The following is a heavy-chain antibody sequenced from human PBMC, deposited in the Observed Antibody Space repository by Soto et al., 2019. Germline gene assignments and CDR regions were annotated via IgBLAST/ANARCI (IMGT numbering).Heavy chain of an antibody. J-gene: IGHJ4*02. CDR3: ASAYYDFWSGYVYFDY. V-gene: IGHV4-59*01. CDR2: IYYSGST. Sequence: PSETLSLTCTVSGGSISSYYWSWIRQPPGKGLEWIGYIYYSGSTNYNPSLKSRVTISVDTSKNQFSLKLSSVTAADTAVYYCASAYYDFWSGYVYFDYWGQGTLVTVS. D-gene: IGHD3-3*01. CDR1: GGSISSYY.